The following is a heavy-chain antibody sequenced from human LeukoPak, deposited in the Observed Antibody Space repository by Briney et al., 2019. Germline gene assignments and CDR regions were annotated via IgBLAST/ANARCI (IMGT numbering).Heavy chain of an antibody. CDR3: ALTAAGTRDY. J-gene: IGHJ4*02. V-gene: IGHV3-7*01. CDR2: IKQDGSEK. Sequence: GESLKISCAASGFTFSNYWMSWVRQAPGKGLEWVANIKQDGSEKYYVDSVKGRFTISRDNAKNSLYLQMNSLRAEDTAVYYCALTAAGTRDYWGQGTLVTVSS. CDR1: GFTFSNYW. D-gene: IGHD6-13*01.